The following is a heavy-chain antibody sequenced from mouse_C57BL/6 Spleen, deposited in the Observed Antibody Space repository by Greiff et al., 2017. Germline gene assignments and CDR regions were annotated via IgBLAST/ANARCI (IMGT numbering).Heavy chain of an antibody. V-gene: IGHV1-26*01. CDR1: GYTFTDYY. CDR3: ARPSGGYYGSSYFDY. Sequence: EVQLQQSGPELVKPGASVKISCKASGYTFTDYYMNWVKQSHGKSLEWIGDINPNNGGTSYNQKFKGKATLTVDKSSSTAYMELRSLTSEDSAVYYCARPSGGYYGSSYFDYWGQGTTLTVSS. J-gene: IGHJ2*01. D-gene: IGHD1-1*01. CDR2: INPNNGGT.